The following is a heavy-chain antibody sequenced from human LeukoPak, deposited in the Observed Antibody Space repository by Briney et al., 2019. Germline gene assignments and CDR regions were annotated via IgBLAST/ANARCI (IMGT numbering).Heavy chain of an antibody. J-gene: IGHJ4*02. CDR3: VGSYWPGYFDY. Sequence: NTSETLSLTCTVSGGSISSYYWSWIRQPPGKGLEWIGYIYYSGSTNYNPSLKSRVTISVDTSKNQFSLKLSSVTAADTAVYYCVGSYWPGYFDYWGQGTLVTVSS. CDR2: IYYSGST. D-gene: IGHD1-26*01. CDR1: GGSISSYY. V-gene: IGHV4-59*01.